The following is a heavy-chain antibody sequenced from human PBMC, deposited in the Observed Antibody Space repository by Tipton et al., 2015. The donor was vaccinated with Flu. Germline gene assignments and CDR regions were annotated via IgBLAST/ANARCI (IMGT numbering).Heavy chain of an antibody. CDR1: GYSISSGYD. V-gene: IGHV4-38-2*02. Sequence: LRLSCDVSGYSISSGYDWGWIRQPPEKGLEWIGSMHYNGATYYNPSLKSRVIMSVDTSRNQFSLKLTSVTAADTAVYYCARDGHYSSSNGALDYWGQGTLVTVSS. J-gene: IGHJ4*02. D-gene: IGHD2-2*01. CDR3: ARDGHYSSSNGALDY. CDR2: MHYNGAT.